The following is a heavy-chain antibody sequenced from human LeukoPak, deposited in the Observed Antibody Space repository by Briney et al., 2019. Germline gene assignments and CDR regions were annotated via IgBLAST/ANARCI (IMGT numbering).Heavy chain of an antibody. CDR2: IWYDGSNK. CDR3: ARDDVVTATRGGGFDY. Sequence: QPGRSLRLSCAASGFTFSSYGMHWVRQAPGKGLEWVAVIWYDGSNKYYADSVKGRFTISRDNSKNTLYLQMNSLRAEDTAAYYCARDDVVTATRGGGFDYWGQGTLVTVSS. J-gene: IGHJ4*02. V-gene: IGHV3-33*01. CDR1: GFTFSSYG. D-gene: IGHD2-21*02.